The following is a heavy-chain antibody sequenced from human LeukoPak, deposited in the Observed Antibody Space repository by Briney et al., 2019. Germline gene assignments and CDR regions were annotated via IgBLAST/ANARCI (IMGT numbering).Heavy chain of an antibody. CDR2: IIPILGIA. D-gene: IGHD3-22*01. J-gene: IGHJ6*02. CDR1: GGTFSSYA. V-gene: IGHV1-69*04. Sequence: ASVKVPCKASGGTFSSYAISWVRQAPGQGLEWMGRIIPILGIANYAQKFQGRVTITADKSTSTAYMELSSLRSEDTAVYYCAKVFIDYYDSSGYSLDVWGQGTTVTVSS. CDR3: AKVFIDYYDSSGYSLDV.